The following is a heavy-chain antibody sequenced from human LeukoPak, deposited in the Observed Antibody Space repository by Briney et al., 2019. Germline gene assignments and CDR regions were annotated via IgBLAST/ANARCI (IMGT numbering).Heavy chain of an antibody. CDR1: GYSITNNYY. V-gene: IGHV4-38-2*02. CDR2: IYHSGRT. CDR3: ARVVYSGSPHIFSVAFDI. D-gene: IGHD1-26*01. J-gene: IGHJ3*02. Sequence: PSETLSLTCTVSGYSITNNYYWDWIRQPPGKGLEWIASIYHSGRTYYNPALKSRVTISVDTSKNQFSLKLSSVTAADTAVYYCARVVYSGSPHIFSVAFDIWGQGTMVTVSS.